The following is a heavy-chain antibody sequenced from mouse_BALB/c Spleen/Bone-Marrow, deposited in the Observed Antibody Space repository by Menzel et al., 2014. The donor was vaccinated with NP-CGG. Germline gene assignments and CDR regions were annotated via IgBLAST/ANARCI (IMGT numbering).Heavy chain of an antibody. CDR2: IYPGDGDT. J-gene: IGHJ2*01. Sequence: SGAELVRPGSSVKISCKASGYAFSVYWMNWVKQRPGQGLEWIGQIYPGDGDTNYNGKFKGRATLTADKSSNTAYMQLSSLTSEDSAVYFCARGGISVDYWGQGTTLTVSS. CDR3: ARGGISVDY. V-gene: IGHV1-80*01. CDR1: GYAFSVYW.